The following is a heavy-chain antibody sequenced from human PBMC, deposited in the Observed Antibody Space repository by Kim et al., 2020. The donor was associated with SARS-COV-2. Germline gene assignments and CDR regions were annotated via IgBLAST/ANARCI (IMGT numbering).Heavy chain of an antibody. J-gene: IGHJ4*02. D-gene: IGHD6-13*01. CDR3: ASGSSSWSFHY. V-gene: IGHV3-21*01. Sequence: YYADSVKGRFTISRDNAKNSLYLQMNSLRAEDTAVYYCASGSSSWSFHYWGQGTLVTVSS.